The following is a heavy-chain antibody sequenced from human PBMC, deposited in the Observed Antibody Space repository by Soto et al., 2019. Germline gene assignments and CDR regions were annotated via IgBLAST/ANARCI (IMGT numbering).Heavy chain of an antibody. CDR3: ARVVSSSWPPNWAYYYYGMDV. CDR1: GYTFTSYG. J-gene: IGHJ6*02. V-gene: IGHV1-18*01. Sequence: QVQLVQSGAEVKKPGASVKVSCKASGYTFTSYGISWVRQAPGQGLEWMGWISAYNGNTNYAQKLQGRVTMTTDTSTSTAYMELRSLRSDDTAVYYCARVVSSSWPPNWAYYYYGMDVWGQGTTVTVSS. CDR2: ISAYNGNT. D-gene: IGHD6-13*01.